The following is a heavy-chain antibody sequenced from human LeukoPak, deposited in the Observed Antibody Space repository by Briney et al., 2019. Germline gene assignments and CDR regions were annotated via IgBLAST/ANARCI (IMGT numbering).Heavy chain of an antibody. CDR1: GFTFSSYW. CDR3: ARDRLRYFDWLLSEVDAFDI. CDR2: IKQDGSEK. J-gene: IGHJ3*02. V-gene: IGHV3-7*03. D-gene: IGHD3-9*01. Sequence: GGSLRLSCAASGFTFSSYWMSWVRQAPGKGREWVANIKQDGSEKYYVDSVKGRFTISRDNAKNSLYLQMNSLRAEDTAVYYCARDRLRYFDWLLSEVDAFDIWGQGTMVTVSS.